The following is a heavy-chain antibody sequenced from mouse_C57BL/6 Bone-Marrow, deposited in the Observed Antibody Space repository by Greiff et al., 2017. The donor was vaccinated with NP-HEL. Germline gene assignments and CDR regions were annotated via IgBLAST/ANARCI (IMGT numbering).Heavy chain of an antibody. J-gene: IGHJ4*01. V-gene: IGHV5-4*01. CDR3: ARDRRRDAMDY. CDR1: GFTFSSYA. CDR2: ISDGGSYT. Sequence: EVKLVESGGGLVKPGGSLKLSCAASGFTFSSYAMSWVRQTPEKRLEWVATISDGGSYTYYPDNVKGRFTISRDNAKNNLYLQMSHLKSEDTAMYYCARDRRRDAMDYWGQGTSVTVSS.